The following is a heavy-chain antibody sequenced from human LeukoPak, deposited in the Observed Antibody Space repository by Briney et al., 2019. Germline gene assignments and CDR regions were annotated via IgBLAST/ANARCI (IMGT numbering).Heavy chain of an antibody. V-gene: IGHV3-30-3*01. Sequence: GGSLRLSCAASGFTFSSYAMHWVRQAPGKGLEWVAAISYDGSNKYYADSVKGRFTISRDNSKNTLYLQMNSLRAEDTAVYYCARSVGSSWYYFDYWGQGTLVTVSS. CDR2: ISYDGSNK. J-gene: IGHJ4*02. CDR3: ARSVGSSWYYFDY. CDR1: GFTFSSYA. D-gene: IGHD6-13*01.